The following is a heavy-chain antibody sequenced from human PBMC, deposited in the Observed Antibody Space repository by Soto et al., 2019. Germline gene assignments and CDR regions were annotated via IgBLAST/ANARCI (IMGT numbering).Heavy chain of an antibody. CDR1: GGSISSSSYY. V-gene: IGHV4-39*01. CDR3: ARLTTVVPTWELTWDNVYFDL. Sequence: QLQLQESGPGLVKPSETLSLTCTVSGGSISSSSYYWGWIRPPPGKGLEWIGSIYYSGSTYYNPFLKSRVTLSVDTSKNKFSLKLSLVTAADTAVYYCARLTTVVPTWELTWDNVYFDLWGRGTLVTVSS. D-gene: IGHD1-26*01. CDR2: IYYSGST. J-gene: IGHJ2*01.